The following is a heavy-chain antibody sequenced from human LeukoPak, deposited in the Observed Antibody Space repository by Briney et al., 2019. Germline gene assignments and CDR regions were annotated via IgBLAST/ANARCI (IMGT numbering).Heavy chain of an antibody. Sequence: SQTLSLTCTVSGGSISSGDYYWSWIRQPPGKGREWIGYIYYSGSTYYNPSLKSRVTISVDTSKNQFSLKLSSVTAADTAVYYCARKLRFLEWLPYARWFDPWGQGTLVTVSS. CDR2: IYYSGST. J-gene: IGHJ5*02. CDR3: ARKLRFLEWLPYARWFDP. V-gene: IGHV4-30-4*08. D-gene: IGHD3-3*01. CDR1: GGSISSGDYY.